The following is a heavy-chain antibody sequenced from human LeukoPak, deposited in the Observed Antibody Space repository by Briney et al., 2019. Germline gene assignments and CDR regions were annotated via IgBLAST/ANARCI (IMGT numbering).Heavy chain of an antibody. CDR2: ISYDGSNK. Sequence: GGSLRLSCAASGFTFSSYGMHWVRQAAGNGLEWVAVISYDGSNKYYADSVKGRFTISRDNSKNTLYLQMNSLRAEDTAVYYCAKSGGFIVAMSLFDYWGQGTLVTVSS. CDR1: GFTFSSYG. V-gene: IGHV3-30*18. D-gene: IGHD2-15*01. J-gene: IGHJ4*02. CDR3: AKSGGFIVAMSLFDY.